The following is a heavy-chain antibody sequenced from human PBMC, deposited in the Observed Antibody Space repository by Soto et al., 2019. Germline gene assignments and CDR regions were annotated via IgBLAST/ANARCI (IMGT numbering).Heavy chain of an antibody. D-gene: IGHD3-22*01. Sequence: ASVKVSCKASGYTFTGYYMHWVRQAPGQGLEWMGWINPNSGGTNYAQKFQGRVTMTRDTSISTAYMELSRLRSDDTAVYYCARGIAAYYDSSGYYDGFPLGVGWFDPWGQGTLVTVSS. CDR1: GYTFTGYY. V-gene: IGHV1-2*02. CDR3: ARGIAAYYDSSGYYDGFPLGVGWFDP. CDR2: INPNSGGT. J-gene: IGHJ5*02.